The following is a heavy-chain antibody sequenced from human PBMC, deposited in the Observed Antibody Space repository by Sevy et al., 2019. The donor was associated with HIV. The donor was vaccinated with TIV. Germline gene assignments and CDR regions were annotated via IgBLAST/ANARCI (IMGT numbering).Heavy chain of an antibody. CDR1: GYTFTSYG. V-gene: IGHV1-18*01. Sequence: ASVKVSCKASGYTFTSYGISWVRQAPGQGLEWMGWISAYNGNTNYAQKLQGRATMTNDTYTCTAYMELRSLRSDDTAVYYCAGTYSNYRLVYYGMDVWGQGTTVTVSS. CDR2: ISAYNGNT. D-gene: IGHD4-4*01. CDR3: AGTYSNYRLVYYGMDV. J-gene: IGHJ6*02.